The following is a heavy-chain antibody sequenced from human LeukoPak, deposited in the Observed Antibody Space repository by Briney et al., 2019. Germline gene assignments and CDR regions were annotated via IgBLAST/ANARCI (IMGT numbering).Heavy chain of an antibody. CDR3: ARGRITGTTPEWFDP. Sequence: GASVKVSCKASGYTFTSYGISWVRQAPGQGLEWMGWISAYNGNTNYAQKLQGRLILTTDASTSTAYMELRTLTSKDTALYYCARGRITGTTPEWFDPWGQGTLVTVSS. J-gene: IGHJ5*02. CDR1: GYTFTSYG. D-gene: IGHD1-20*01. V-gene: IGHV1-18*01. CDR2: ISAYNGNT.